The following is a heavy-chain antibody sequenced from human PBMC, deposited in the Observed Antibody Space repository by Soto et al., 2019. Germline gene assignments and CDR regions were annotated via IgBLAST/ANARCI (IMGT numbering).Heavy chain of an antibody. CDR1: GFTFSNAW. CDR3: TATNY. J-gene: IGHJ4*02. CDR2: IKSKTDGGPT. V-gene: IGHV3-15*01. Sequence: EVQLVESGGGFVKPGGSLRLSCADSGFTFSNAWMSWVRQAPGKGLEWVGRIKSKTDGGPTDYSAPVKGRFTISRDDSKNTLYLPMNSLKTEDTAVYYCTATNYWGQGTLVTVSA.